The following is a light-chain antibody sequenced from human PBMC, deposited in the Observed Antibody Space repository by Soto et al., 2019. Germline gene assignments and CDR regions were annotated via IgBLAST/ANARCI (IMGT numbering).Light chain of an antibody. J-gene: IGKJ1*01. CDR3: QQYDSYSWT. V-gene: IGKV1-5*03. CDR2: KAS. CDR1: QSISSW. Sequence: DIQMTQSPASLSAYVGDRVTITCRASQSISSWLAWYQQKPGKAPNLLIYKASSLESGVPSRFTGSGSGTEFTLTISSLQPDDFATYYCQQYDSYSWTFGQGTKVDI.